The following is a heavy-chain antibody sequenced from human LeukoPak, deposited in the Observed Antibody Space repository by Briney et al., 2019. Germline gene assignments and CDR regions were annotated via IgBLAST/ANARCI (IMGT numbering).Heavy chain of an antibody. CDR1: GGSISSYY. V-gene: IGHV4-59*01. Sequence: SETLSLTCTVSGGSISSYYWSWIRQPPGKGLEWIGYIYYSGSTNYNPSLKSRVTISVDTSKNQFSPKLSSVTAADTAVYYCARGYSSSRFDYWGQGTLVTVSS. J-gene: IGHJ4*02. CDR2: IYYSGST. D-gene: IGHD6-13*01. CDR3: ARGYSSSRFDY.